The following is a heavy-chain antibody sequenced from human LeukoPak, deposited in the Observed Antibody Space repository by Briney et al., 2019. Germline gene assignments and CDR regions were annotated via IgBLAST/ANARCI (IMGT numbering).Heavy chain of an antibody. Sequence: GGSLRLSCAVSGFTFRTYWMSWVRQAPGKGLEWGANIQDDGSDKYYLDSVKGRFTVSRDNAKNSLYLQMNSLRAEDTAVYYCAKTLDGSGSNYWGQGTLVTVPS. CDR2: IQDDGSDK. J-gene: IGHJ4*02. CDR1: GFTFRTYW. V-gene: IGHV3-7*01. D-gene: IGHD3-10*01. CDR3: AKTLDGSGSNY.